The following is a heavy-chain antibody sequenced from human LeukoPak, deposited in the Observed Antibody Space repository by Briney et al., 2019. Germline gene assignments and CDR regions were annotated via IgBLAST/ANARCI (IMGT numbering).Heavy chain of an antibody. J-gene: IGHJ3*02. CDR1: GFTFSSYG. V-gene: IGHV3-30*02. CDR2: IWYDGSNK. D-gene: IGHD3-3*01. Sequence: HPGGSLRLSCAASGFTFSSYGMHWVRQAPGKGLEWVAVIWYDGSNKYYADSVKGRFTISRDNSKNTLYLQMNSLRAEDTAVYYCAKADRGVYDSWAFDIWGQGTMVTVSS. CDR3: AKADRGVYDSWAFDI.